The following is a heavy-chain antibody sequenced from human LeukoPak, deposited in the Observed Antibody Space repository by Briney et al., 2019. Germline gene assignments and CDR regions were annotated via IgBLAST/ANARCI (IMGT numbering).Heavy chain of an antibody. Sequence: VASVKVSCKASGGTFSSYAISWVRQAPGQGLEWMGGIIPIFGTANYAQKFQGRVTITADESTSTAYMELSSLRSEDTAVYYCARGGDSSGYYYTFDYWGQGTLVTVSS. CDR2: IIPIFGTA. V-gene: IGHV1-69*13. CDR1: GGTFSSYA. D-gene: IGHD3-22*01. CDR3: ARGGDSSGYYYTFDY. J-gene: IGHJ4*02.